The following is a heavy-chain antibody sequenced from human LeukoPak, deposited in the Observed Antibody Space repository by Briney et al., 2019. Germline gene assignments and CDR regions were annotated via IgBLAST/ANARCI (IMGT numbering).Heavy chain of an antibody. Sequence: PGRSLILSCTASGFTIRSYAMHWDRHAPGNWPEWAAVISYDGSNKYYADSVKGRFTISRDNSKNTLYLQMNSLRAEDTAVYYCARDLWPEVDYYGMDVWGQGTTVTVSS. CDR2: ISYDGSNK. CDR3: ARDLWPEVDYYGMDV. V-gene: IGHV3-30*04. J-gene: IGHJ6*02. CDR1: GFTIRSYA. D-gene: IGHD2-15*01.